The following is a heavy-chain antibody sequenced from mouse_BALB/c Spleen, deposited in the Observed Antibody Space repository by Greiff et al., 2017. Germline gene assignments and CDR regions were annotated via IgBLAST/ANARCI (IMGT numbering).Heavy chain of an antibody. CDR3: TGGITTARTAFWYFDV. CDR2: IYPGNSDT. CDR1: GYSFTSYW. V-gene: IGHV1-5*01. J-gene: IGHJ1*01. Sequence: EVQLQQSGTVLARPGASVKMSCKASGYSFTSYWMHWVKQRPGQGLEWIGAIYPGNSDTSYNQKFKGKAKLTAVTSASTAYMELSSLTNEDSAVYYCTGGITTARTAFWYFDVWGAGTTVTVSS. D-gene: IGHD1-2*01.